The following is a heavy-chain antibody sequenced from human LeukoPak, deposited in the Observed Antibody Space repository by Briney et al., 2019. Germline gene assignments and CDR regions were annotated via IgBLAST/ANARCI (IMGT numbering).Heavy chain of an antibody. CDR1: GFTFSSYS. D-gene: IGHD5-18*01. J-gene: IGHJ6*03. Sequence: GGSLRLSCAASGFTFSSYSMNWVRQAPGKGLEWVSFISSSSSYIYYADSVKGRFTISRDNAKNSLYLQMNSLRVEDTAVYYCAKVGSGGYSYGADYYYDYMDVWGKGTTVTISS. CDR2: ISSSSSYI. V-gene: IGHV3-21*01. CDR3: AKVGSGGYSYGADYYYDYMDV.